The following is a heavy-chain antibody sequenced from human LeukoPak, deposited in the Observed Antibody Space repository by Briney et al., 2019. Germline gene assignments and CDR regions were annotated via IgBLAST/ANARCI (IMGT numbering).Heavy chain of an antibody. CDR3: AKEGEGHITMKALLTRDLDY. CDR2: IKSKTDGGTT. CDR1: GFTFSNAW. Sequence: GGSLRLSCAAPGFTFSNAWMSWVRQAPGKGLEWVGRIKSKTDGGTTDYAAPVKGRFTISRDDSKNTLYLQMNSLKTEDTAVYYCAKEGEGHITMKALLTRDLDYWGQGTLVTVSS. V-gene: IGHV3-15*01. J-gene: IGHJ4*02. D-gene: IGHD3-22*01.